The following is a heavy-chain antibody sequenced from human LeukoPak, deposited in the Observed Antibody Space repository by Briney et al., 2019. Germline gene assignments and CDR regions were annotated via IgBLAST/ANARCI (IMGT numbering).Heavy chain of an antibody. CDR3: ARLGPLSDYYYGMDV. CDR1: GGSISSYY. D-gene: IGHD2/OR15-2a*01. J-gene: IGHJ6*02. CDR2: IYYSGGT. Sequence: SETLSLTCTVSGGSISSYYWSWIRQPPGKGLEWIGYIYYSGGTNYNPSLKSRVTISVDTSKNQFSLKLSSVTAADTAVYYCARLGPLSDYYYGMDVWGQGTTVTVSS. V-gene: IGHV4-59*08.